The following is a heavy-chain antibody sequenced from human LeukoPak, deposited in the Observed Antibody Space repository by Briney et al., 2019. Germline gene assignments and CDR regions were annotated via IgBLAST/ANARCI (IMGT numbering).Heavy chain of an antibody. CDR3: ARDIAPRSLYHDAFDI. Sequence: PSETLSLTCTVSGYSISSGYYWGWIRQPPGKGLEWIGSIYHSGSTYYNPSLKSRVTISVDTSKNQFSLKLSSVTAADTAVYYCARDIAPRSLYHDAFDIWGQGTMVTVSS. CDR1: GYSISSGYY. D-gene: IGHD2-2*01. CDR2: IYHSGST. J-gene: IGHJ3*02. V-gene: IGHV4-38-2*02.